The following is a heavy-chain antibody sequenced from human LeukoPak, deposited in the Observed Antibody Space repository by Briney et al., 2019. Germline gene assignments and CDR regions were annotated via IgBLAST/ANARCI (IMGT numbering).Heavy chain of an antibody. CDR1: GGSISSYY. V-gene: IGHV4-59*08. J-gene: IGHJ3*02. CDR2: IYYSGST. D-gene: IGHD3-22*01. CDR3: ARHGHHTYYYDSSGYLDAFDI. Sequence: SETLSLTCTVSGGSISSYYWSWIRQPPGKGLEWIGYIYYSGSTNYNPSLKGRVTISVDTSKNQFSLKLSSVAAADTAVYYCARHGHHTYYYDSSGYLDAFDIWGQGTMVTVSS.